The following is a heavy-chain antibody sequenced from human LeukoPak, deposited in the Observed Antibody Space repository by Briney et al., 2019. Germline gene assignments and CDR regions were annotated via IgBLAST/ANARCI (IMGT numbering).Heavy chain of an antibody. CDR2: IYSGGST. V-gene: IGHV3-53*04. Sequence: GGSLRLSCAASGFTVSSNYMSWVRQAPGKGLEWVSVIYSGGSTYYADSVKGRFTISRHNSKNTLYLQMNSLRAEDTAVYYCASVVPAYYYYYGMDVWGQGTTVTVSS. J-gene: IGHJ6*02. CDR3: ASVVPAYYYYYGMDV. CDR1: GFTVSSNY. D-gene: IGHD2-2*01.